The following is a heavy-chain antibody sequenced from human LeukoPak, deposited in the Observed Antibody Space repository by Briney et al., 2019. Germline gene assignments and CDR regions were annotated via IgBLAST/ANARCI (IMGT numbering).Heavy chain of an antibody. CDR2: MNPNSGDT. V-gene: IGHV1-8*01. D-gene: IGHD1/OR15-1a*01. Sequence: ASVKVSCKASGYTFTSYDINWVRQAPGQGLEWMGWMNPNSGDTGYPQKFQGRVTMTRDTSITTAYMELRSLRSDDTAVYYCARARAYLLNNFDYWGQGTLVTVSS. CDR1: GYTFTSYD. CDR3: ARARAYLLNNFDY. J-gene: IGHJ4*02.